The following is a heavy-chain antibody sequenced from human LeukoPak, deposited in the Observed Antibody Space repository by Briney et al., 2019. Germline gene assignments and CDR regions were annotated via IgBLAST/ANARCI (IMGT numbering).Heavy chain of an antibody. V-gene: IGHV4-34*01. CDR2: PNHSGST. J-gene: IGHJ3*02. CDR3: ARGLSIAAAGTGYAFDI. CDR1: GGSFSGYY. Sequence: SETLSLTCAVYGGSFSGYYWSWIRQPPGKGLEWIGEPNHSGSTNYNPSLKSRVTMSVDTSKNQFSLKVSSVTAADTAVYYCARGLSIAAAGTGYAFDIWGQGTMVTVAS. D-gene: IGHD6-13*01.